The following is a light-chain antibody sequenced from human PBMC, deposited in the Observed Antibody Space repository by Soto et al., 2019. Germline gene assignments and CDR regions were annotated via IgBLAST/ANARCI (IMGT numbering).Light chain of an antibody. J-gene: IGKJ1*01. Sequence: DIQMTQSPSTLSASVGDRVTITYRASQSISSWLAWYQQKPGKAPKLLIYKASSLESGVPLRFSGSGSGTEFTLTISSLQPDDFATYYCQQYNAYPLTFGQGTKVELK. CDR3: QQYNAYPLT. CDR1: QSISSW. V-gene: IGKV1-5*03. CDR2: KAS.